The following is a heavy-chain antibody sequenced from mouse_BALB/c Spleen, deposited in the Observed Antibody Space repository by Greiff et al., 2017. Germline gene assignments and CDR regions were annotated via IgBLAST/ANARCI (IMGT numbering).Heavy chain of an antibody. V-gene: IGHV1-69*02. CDR2: IYPSDSYT. Sequence: QVQLKQPGAELVRPGASVKLSCKASGYTFTSYWINWVKQRPGQGLEWIGNIYPSDSYTNYNQKFKDKATLTVDKSSSTAYMQLSSPTSEDSAVYYCTRQYGNYIPFAYWGQGTLVTVSA. CDR3: TRQYGNYIPFAY. J-gene: IGHJ3*01. D-gene: IGHD2-10*02. CDR1: GYTFTSYW.